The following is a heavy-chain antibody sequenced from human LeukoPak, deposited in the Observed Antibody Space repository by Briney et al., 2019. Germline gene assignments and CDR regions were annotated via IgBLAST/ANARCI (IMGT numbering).Heavy chain of an antibody. CDR1: GGTFSSYA. CDR2: IIPIFGTA. D-gene: IGHD6-6*01. J-gene: IGHJ6*03. V-gene: IGHV1-69*13. CDR3: ASIGGLAARSYYYYMDV. Sequence: SVKVSCKASGGTFSSYAISWVRQAPVQGLEWMGGIIPIFGTANYAQKFQARVTIPADESTSTAYMELSSLRSEDTAVYYCASIGGLAARSYYYYMDVWGKGTTVTVSS.